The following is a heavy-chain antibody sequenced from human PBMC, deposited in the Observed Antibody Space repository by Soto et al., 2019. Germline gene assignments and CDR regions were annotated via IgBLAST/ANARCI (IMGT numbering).Heavy chain of an antibody. D-gene: IGHD3-10*01. Sequence: GASVEVSCQASGYTFTNYYMHWLRQAPEQGMQWMGIIYTIDWSTRPAQKFQGPVTMTRDTSTSTVYRELSSLSSEDTAVYECARDFSGPMDYWRRGTLVTGSS. CDR3: ARDFSGPMDY. CDR2: IYTIDWST. V-gene: IGHV1-46*01. CDR1: GYTFTNYY. J-gene: IGHJ4*02.